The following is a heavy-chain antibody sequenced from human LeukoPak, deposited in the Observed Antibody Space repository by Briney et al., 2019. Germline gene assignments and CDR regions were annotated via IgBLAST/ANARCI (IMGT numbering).Heavy chain of an antibody. CDR1: GFAFFNHW. CDR2: IDSDGSTT. D-gene: IGHD6-25*01. CDR3: VRGVNAAGSN. Sequence: GGSLRLSCTASGFAFFNHWMHWVRQAPWKGLVWVSRIDSDGSTTDYADSVKGRFTISRDNAKNTLFLQMSSLRAEDTAVYYCVRGVNAAGSNWGQGALVTVAS. J-gene: IGHJ4*02. V-gene: IGHV3-74*01.